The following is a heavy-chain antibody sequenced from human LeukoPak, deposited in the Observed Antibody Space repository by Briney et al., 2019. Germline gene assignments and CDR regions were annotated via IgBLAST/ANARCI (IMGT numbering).Heavy chain of an antibody. Sequence: PSETLSLTCSVSGGSISSYYWSWIRQPPGKGLEWIGYIYYSGSTNYNPSLKSRVTISVDTSKNQFSPKLSSVTAADTAVYYCARAPYDSSGYPRESAFDIWGQGTMVTVSS. CDR2: IYYSGST. J-gene: IGHJ3*02. V-gene: IGHV4-59*01. CDR1: GGSISSYY. CDR3: ARAPYDSSGYPRESAFDI. D-gene: IGHD3-22*01.